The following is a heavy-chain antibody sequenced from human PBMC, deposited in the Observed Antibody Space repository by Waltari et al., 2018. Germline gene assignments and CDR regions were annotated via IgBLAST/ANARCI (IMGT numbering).Heavy chain of an antibody. CDR2: VHFSGST. D-gene: IGHD6-19*01. CDR1: GGFNSSYY. CDR3: ARHYTSGWYYWFDP. V-gene: IGHV4-59*08. J-gene: IGHJ5*02. Sequence: QVQLQESGPGLVKPSETLSLTCTVSGGFNSSYYWSWIRQPPGKGLEWIGYVHFSGSTNYNPSLKRRVTISVDMSKNQVSLKLNSVTAADTAVYFCARHYTSGWYYWFDPWGPGTLVTVSS.